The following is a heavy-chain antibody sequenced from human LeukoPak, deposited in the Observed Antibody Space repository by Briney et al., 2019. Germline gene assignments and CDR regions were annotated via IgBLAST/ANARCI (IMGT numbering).Heavy chain of an antibody. CDR2: ISWNSGSI. D-gene: IGHD3-22*01. CDR3: AKDGGYDSSGYYFRAEYFQH. J-gene: IGHJ1*01. V-gene: IGHV3-9*01. CDR1: GFTFDDYA. Sequence: GGSLRLSCAASGFTFDDYAMHWVRQAPGKGLEWVSGISWNSGSIGYADSVKGRFTISRDNAKNSLYLQMNSLRAEDTALYYCAKDGGYDSSGYYFRAEYFQHWGQGTLVTVSS.